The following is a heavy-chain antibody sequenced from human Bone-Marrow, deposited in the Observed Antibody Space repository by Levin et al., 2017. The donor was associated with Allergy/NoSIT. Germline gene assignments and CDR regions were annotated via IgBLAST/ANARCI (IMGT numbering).Heavy chain of an antibody. CDR1: GYTFTSYG. D-gene: IGHD3-22*01. CDR3: ARDRVNYPLYYYDSSTSLVY. CDR2: ISAYNGNT. Sequence: GESLKISCKASGYTFTSYGISWVRQAPGQGLEWMGWISAYNGNTNYAQKLQGRVTMTTDTSTSTAYMELRSLRSDDTAVYYCARDRVNYPLYYYDSSTSLVYWGQGTLVTVSS. V-gene: IGHV1-18*01. J-gene: IGHJ4*02.